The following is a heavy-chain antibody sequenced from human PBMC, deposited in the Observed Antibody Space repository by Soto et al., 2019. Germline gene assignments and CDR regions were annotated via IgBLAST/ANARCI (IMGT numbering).Heavy chain of an antibody. Sequence: SDTLSLTCAVYGGFFSGYYWSRIRQPPGKGLEWIGEINHSGSTNYNPSLKSRVTISVDTAKNQFSLKLSSVTAADTAVYYCARGRPVLLWFGESEGDYWGQGTLVTV. CDR1: GGFFSGYY. D-gene: IGHD3-10*01. CDR3: ARGRPVLLWFGESEGDY. J-gene: IGHJ4*02. CDR2: INHSGST. V-gene: IGHV4-34*01.